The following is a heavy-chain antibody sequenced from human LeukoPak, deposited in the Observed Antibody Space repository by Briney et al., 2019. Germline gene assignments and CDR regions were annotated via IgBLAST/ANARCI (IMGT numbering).Heavy chain of an antibody. CDR2: TYTGGNS. Sequence: GGSLRLSCAASGFTVSSIHMVWVRQAPGKGLEWVSVTYTGGNSYYADSVKGRFIISRDISKNTLYLQMDSLRAEDSALYYCARGGRGSAAVVAPRSFDIWGQGTMVTVSS. CDR1: GFTVSSIH. J-gene: IGHJ3*02. V-gene: IGHV3-53*01. CDR3: ARGGRGSAAVVAPRSFDI. D-gene: IGHD3-22*01.